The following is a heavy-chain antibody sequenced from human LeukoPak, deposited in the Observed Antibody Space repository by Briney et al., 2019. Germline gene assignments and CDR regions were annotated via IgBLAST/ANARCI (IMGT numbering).Heavy chain of an antibody. CDR2: INHSGST. D-gene: IGHD3-9*01. CDR1: GGSFSGYY. CDR3: ARGSGRYDILTGHTVNYFDP. Sequence: SETLSLTCAVYGGSFSGYYWSWIRQPPGKGLEWIGEINHSGSTNYNPSLKSRVTISVGTSKKQFSLKLSSVTAADTAVYYCARGSGRYDILTGHTVNYFDPWGQGTLVTVSS. J-gene: IGHJ5*02. V-gene: IGHV4-34*01.